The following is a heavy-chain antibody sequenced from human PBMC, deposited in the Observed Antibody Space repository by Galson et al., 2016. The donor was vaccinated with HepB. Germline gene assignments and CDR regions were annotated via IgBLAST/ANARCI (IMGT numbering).Heavy chain of an antibody. J-gene: IGHJ4*02. Sequence: SLRLSCAASGFTFSNYAMNWVRQAPGRGLEWVSGISGSAGSTYYADSVKGRFTISRDNSKNTLSLQMNSLRAEDTAVYYCAKSSVEWLLSPHDYWGQGTLVTVSS. V-gene: IGHV3-23*01. CDR3: AKSSVEWLLSPHDY. CDR2: ISGSAGST. CDR1: GFTFSNYA. D-gene: IGHD3-3*01.